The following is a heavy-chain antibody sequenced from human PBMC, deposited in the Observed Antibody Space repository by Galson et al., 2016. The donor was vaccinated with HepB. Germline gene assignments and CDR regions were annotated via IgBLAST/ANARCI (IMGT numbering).Heavy chain of an antibody. CDR1: GASISSYS. V-gene: IGHV4-59*01. CDR3: AGDNFDRGLDY. D-gene: IGHD3-22*01. Sequence: SETLSLTCTVSGASISSYSWSWIRQPPGKGLEWIAYVSSSGSPNYNPSLKSRVSISLDTSKNQFSLKLSSVTAADTAVYFCAGDNFDRGLDYWGQGTLVSVSS. CDR2: VSSSGSP. J-gene: IGHJ4*02.